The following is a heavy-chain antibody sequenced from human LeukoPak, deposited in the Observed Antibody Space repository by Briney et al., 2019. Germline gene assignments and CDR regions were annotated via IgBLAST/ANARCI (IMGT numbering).Heavy chain of an antibody. D-gene: IGHD5-24*01. CDR1: GFTFSSYG. CDR2: IRYDGSNK. CDR3: ARWLQFSLDY. Sequence: GGSLRLSCAGSGFTFSSYGMHWVRQAPAKGLEWVAFIRYDGSNKYYADSVKGRFTISRDNSKNTLYLQMNSLRAEDTAVYYCARWLQFSLDYWGQGTLVTVSS. J-gene: IGHJ4*02. V-gene: IGHV3-30*02.